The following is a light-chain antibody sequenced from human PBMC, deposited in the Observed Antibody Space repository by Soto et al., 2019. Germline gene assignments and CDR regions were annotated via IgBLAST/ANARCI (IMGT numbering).Light chain of an antibody. V-gene: IGKV1-33*01. CDR2: DAS. J-gene: IGKJ4*01. CDR3: QQYDNLPLT. CDR1: QDISNY. Sequence: DSQMTQSPSCLSASVGERVTMTCQASQDISNYLNWYQQKPGKAPKLLIYDASNLETGVPSRFSGSGSGTDFTFTISSLQPEDIATYYCQQYDNLPLTFGGGTKVDI.